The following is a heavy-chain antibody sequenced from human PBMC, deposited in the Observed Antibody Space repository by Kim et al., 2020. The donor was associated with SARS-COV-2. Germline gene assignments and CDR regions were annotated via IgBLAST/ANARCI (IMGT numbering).Heavy chain of an antibody. V-gene: IGHV3-48*02. CDR1: GLTLSTYD. Sequence: GGSLRLSCVASGLTLSTYDMSWVRQAAGKGLEWLSFISYSAATIYYADSVKGRFTISRDNVKNSLYLQMNSLRDEDTAVYYCVPHRLGCFDPWGQGTLVT. D-gene: IGHD3-16*01. CDR2: ISYSAATI. J-gene: IGHJ5*02. CDR3: VPHRLGCFDP.